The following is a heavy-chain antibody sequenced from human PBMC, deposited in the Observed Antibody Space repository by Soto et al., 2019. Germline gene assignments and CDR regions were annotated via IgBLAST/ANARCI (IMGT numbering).Heavy chain of an antibody. J-gene: IGHJ4*02. CDR1: GGSFSGYY. D-gene: IGHD3-10*01. CDR3: ARGRTRGVRGVIPRPYYFDY. V-gene: IGHV4-34*01. Sequence: QVQLQQWGAGLLKPSETLSLTCAVYGGSFSGYYWSWIRQPPGKGLEWIGEINHSGSTNYNPSLKSRVTISVDTSKNQFSLKLSSVTAADTAVYYCARGRTRGVRGVIPRPYYFDYWGQGTLVTVSS. CDR2: INHSGST.